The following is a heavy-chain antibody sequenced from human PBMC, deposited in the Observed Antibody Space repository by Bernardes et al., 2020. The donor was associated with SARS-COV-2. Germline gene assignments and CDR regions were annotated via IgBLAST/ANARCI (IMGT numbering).Heavy chain of an antibody. D-gene: IGHD2-15*01. CDR3: TRGRLLGDF. J-gene: IGHJ4*02. V-gene: IGHV3-49*03. CDR2: MTSEGYGGTT. CDR1: GFTFGEHA. Sequence: GGSLRLSCTASGFTFGEHAVSWFRQAPGKGLEWVGFMTSEGYGGTTQYAASVKGRFSISRDDSKSIAYLQMNSLKVEDTAVYYCTRGRLLGDFWGQGTLVTVSS.